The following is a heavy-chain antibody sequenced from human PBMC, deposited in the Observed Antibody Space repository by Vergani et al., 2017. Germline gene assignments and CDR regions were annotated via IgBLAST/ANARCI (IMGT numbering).Heavy chain of an antibody. Sequence: QVQLVQSGAEVKKPGSSVKVSCKASGGTFSSYAISWVRQAPGQGLEWMGGIIPIFGTANYAQKFQGRVTITADESTSTAYMELSSLRSEDTAVYYCASAGSGITGLLGYYYYYMDGWGKGTTVTVSS. CDR3: ASAGSGITGLLGYYYYYMDG. J-gene: IGHJ6*03. D-gene: IGHD1-20*01. CDR1: GGTFSSYA. CDR2: IIPIFGTA. V-gene: IGHV1-69*01.